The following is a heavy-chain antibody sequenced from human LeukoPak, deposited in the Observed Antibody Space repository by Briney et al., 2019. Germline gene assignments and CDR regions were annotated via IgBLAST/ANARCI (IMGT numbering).Heavy chain of an antibody. D-gene: IGHD3-22*01. Sequence: SETLSLTCTVSGGSISSYYWSWIRQPAGKGLEWIGRIYARGSTNYNPSLKSRVTMSVDTSKNQFSLKLSSVTAADTAVYYCTRGSIAYYYMDVWGKGTTVTISS. CDR1: GGSISSYY. J-gene: IGHJ6*03. CDR2: IYARGST. V-gene: IGHV4-4*07. CDR3: TRGSIAYYYMDV.